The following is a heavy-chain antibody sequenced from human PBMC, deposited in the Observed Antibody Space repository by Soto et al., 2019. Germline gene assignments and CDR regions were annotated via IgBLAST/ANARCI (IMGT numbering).Heavy chain of an antibody. CDR1: GYSFTSYG. J-gene: IGHJ2*01. CDR2: ISAYNGNT. Sequence: QVQLAQSAAEVKKPGASVKVSCKASGYSFTSYGITWVRQAPGQGLEWMGWISAYNGNTKYAQNLQDRVTLTTDTSTNTAYMELRSLTSDDTAVYYCAGETSGSYYKLDLWGRGTLVTVPA. CDR3: AGETSGSYYKLDL. V-gene: IGHV1-18*01. D-gene: IGHD3-10*01.